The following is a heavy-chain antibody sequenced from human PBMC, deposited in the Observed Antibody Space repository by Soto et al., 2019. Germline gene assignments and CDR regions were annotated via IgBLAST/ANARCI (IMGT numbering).Heavy chain of an antibody. CDR1: GFTFSSYA. J-gene: IGHJ4*02. Sequence: GGSLRLSCAASGFTFSSYAMSWVRQAPGKGLEWVSAISGSGGSTYYSDSVKGRFTISRDNSKNTLYLQMNSLRAEDTAVYYCAKGVITIFGVVIINYFDYWGQGTLVTVSS. CDR3: AKGVITIFGVVIINYFDY. V-gene: IGHV3-23*01. D-gene: IGHD3-3*01. CDR2: ISGSGGST.